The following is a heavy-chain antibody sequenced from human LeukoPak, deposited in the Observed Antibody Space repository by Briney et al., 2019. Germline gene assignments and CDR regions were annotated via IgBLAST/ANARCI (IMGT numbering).Heavy chain of an antibody. CDR1: GFTFSSRDW. CDR2: IYYSGSP. V-gene: IGHV4/OR15-8*01. Sequence: GSLRLSCVASGFTFSSRDWMTWVRQPPGKGLEWIGSIYYSGSPYYNPSLKSRVTISVDTSKKQFSLKLSSVTAADTAVYYCARVIAAATKYYYYYYYMDVWGKGTTVTISS. CDR3: ARVIAAATKYYYYYYYMDV. D-gene: IGHD6-13*01. J-gene: IGHJ6*03.